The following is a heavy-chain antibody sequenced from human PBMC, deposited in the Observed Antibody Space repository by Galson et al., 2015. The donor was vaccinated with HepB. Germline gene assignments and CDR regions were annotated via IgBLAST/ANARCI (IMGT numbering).Heavy chain of an antibody. CDR3: ARLQHNVLVHDAFDI. Sequence: SLRLSCAASGFTFSSYAMHWVRQAPGKGLEWVAVISYDGSNKYYADSVKGRFNISRDNSKNTLYLQMNSLRPEDTAVYYCARLQHNVLVHDAFDIWGQGTMVTVSS. CDR2: ISYDGSNK. V-gene: IGHV3-30-3*01. D-gene: IGHD2-21*01. J-gene: IGHJ3*02. CDR1: GFTFSSYA.